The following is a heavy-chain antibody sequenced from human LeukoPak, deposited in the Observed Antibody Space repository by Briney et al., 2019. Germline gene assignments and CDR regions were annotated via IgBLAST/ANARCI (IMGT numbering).Heavy chain of an antibody. J-gene: IGHJ4*02. CDR1: GGSISSDY. CDR2: INHSGST. D-gene: IGHD5-24*01. Sequence: SETLSLTCTVSGGSISSDYWSWIRQPPGKGLEWIGEINHSGSTNYNPSLKSRVTISVDTSKNQFSLKLSSVTAADTAVYYCARGRGWLQLFDYWGQGTLVTVSS. CDR3: ARGRGWLQLFDY. V-gene: IGHV4-34*01.